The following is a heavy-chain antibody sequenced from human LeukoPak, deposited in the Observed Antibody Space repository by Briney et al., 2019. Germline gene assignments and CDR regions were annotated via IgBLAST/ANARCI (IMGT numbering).Heavy chain of an antibody. V-gene: IGHV4-30-2*06. J-gene: IGHJ4*02. Sequence: SQTLSLTCAVSGGSISSGGYSWSWIRQSPGKGLEWIGYIYHSGSTYYNPSLKSRVTISVDRSKNQFSLKLSSVTAADTAVYYCARAKDDSSGYYSSRGDYFDYWGQGTLVTVSS. CDR3: ARAKDDSSGYYSSRGDYFDY. D-gene: IGHD3-22*01. CDR1: GGSISSGGYS. CDR2: IYHSGST.